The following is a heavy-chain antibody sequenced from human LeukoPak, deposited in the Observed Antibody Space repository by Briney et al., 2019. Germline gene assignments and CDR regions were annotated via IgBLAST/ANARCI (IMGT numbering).Heavy chain of an antibody. CDR1: GFTFSSYA. D-gene: IGHD3-3*01. CDR3: SRESWSDSVASYI. Sequence: PGGSLRLSCAASGFTFSSYAMHWVRQAPGEGLEWVGLISYGGIDKSYADSVKGRLSISRHSPKRTLYLHINIKRAEYTAMYYCSRESWSDSVASYIWGLGTIVIVSS. J-gene: IGHJ3*02. CDR2: ISYGGIDK. V-gene: IGHV3-30*04.